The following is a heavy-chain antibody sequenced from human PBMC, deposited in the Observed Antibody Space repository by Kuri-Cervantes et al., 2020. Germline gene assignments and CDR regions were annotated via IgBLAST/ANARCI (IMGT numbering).Heavy chain of an antibody. CDR3: ARGSSRAVRVDY. CDR2: IYHTGST. J-gene: IGHJ4*02. CDR1: GGSIRSSNW. D-gene: IGHD6-6*01. V-gene: IGHV4-4*02. Sequence: GSLRLSCAVSGGSIRSSNWWSWVRQPPGKGLEWIGEIYHTGSTNYNPSLKSRVTISVDTSKNQFSLKLSSVTAADTAVYYCARGSSRAVRVDYWGQGTLVTVSS.